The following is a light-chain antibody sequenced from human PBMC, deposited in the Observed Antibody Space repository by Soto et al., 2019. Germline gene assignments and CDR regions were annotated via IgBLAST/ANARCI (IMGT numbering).Light chain of an antibody. V-gene: IGKV1-33*01. Sequence: DIQMTQSPSSLSASVGDRVTITCQANQDINNYLNWYQHKPGKAPKLLIYDASNLATGVPSRFSGSGSGTDFTFTISSLQPEDFVTYYCQQYDDLPPFTFGPGTKVDIK. CDR2: DAS. CDR3: QQYDDLPPFT. J-gene: IGKJ3*01. CDR1: QDINNY.